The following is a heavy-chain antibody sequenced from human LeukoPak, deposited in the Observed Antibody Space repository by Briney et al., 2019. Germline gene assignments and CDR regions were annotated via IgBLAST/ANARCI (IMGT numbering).Heavy chain of an antibody. J-gene: IGHJ6*04. CDR2: ISSNSENR. V-gene: IGHV3-9*01. Sequence: PGGSLRLSCAASGFTFSSYWMSWVRQAPGKGLEWVSGISSNSENRGYADSVKGRFTISRDDAKNSLFLQMNSLRAEDTALYYCAKDIGFGITMFRAMDVWGKGTTVTISS. D-gene: IGHD3-10*01. CDR1: GFTFSSYW. CDR3: AKDIGFGITMFRAMDV.